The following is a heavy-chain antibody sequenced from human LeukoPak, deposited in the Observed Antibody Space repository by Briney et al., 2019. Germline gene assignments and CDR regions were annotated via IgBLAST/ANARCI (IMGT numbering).Heavy chain of an antibody. CDR1: GYSFTSNY. CDR3: ARNTVVTPYYYYGMDV. V-gene: IGHV1-46*01. D-gene: IGHD4-11*01. Sequence: ASVKVSCKASGYSFTSNYIHWVRQAPGQGLEWMGMIYPRDGSTSYAQKFQGRVTVTRDTSTSTVHMELSGLRSEDTAVYYCARNTVVTPYYYYGMDVWGQGTTVTVSS. J-gene: IGHJ6*02. CDR2: IYPRDGST.